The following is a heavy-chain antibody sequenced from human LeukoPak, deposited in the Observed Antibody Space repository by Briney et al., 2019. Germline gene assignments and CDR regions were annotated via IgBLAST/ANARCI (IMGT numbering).Heavy chain of an antibody. D-gene: IGHD3-16*02. CDR1: GFTFSSYS. CDR2: ISSSSSYI. J-gene: IGHJ4*02. Sequence: GGSLRLSCAASGFTFSSYSMNWVRQAPGKGLEWVPSISSSSSYIYYADSVKGRFTISRDNAKNSLYLQMNSLRAEDTAVYYCARAQRIMITFGGVIVFDYWGQGTLVTVSS. CDR3: ARAQRIMITFGGVIVFDY. V-gene: IGHV3-21*01.